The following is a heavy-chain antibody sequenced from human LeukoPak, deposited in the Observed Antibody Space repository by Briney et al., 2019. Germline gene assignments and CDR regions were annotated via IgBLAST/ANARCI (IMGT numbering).Heavy chain of an antibody. CDR3: VTGVSEVQWLGY. CDR2: FDPEDGET. D-gene: IGHD6-19*01. CDR1: GYTLTELS. Sequence: ASVKVSCKVSGYTLTELSMHWVRQAPGKGLEWMGGFDPEDGETIYAQKFQGRVTMTEDTSTDTAYMELSSLRSEDTAVYYCVTGVSEVQWLGYWGQGTLVTVSS. J-gene: IGHJ4*02. V-gene: IGHV1-24*01.